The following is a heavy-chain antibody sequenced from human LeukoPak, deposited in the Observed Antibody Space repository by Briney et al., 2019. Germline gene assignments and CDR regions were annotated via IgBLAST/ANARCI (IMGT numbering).Heavy chain of an antibody. J-gene: IGHJ4*02. V-gene: IGHV4-39*02. CDR3: ARDYGSGSYPFDY. CDR2: IYYSGGS. D-gene: IGHD3-10*01. CDR1: GGSISSGSYY. Sequence: SETLSLTCTVSGGSISSGSYYWAWIRQPPGKGLEWIGSIYYSGGSYNNPSLKSRVTISVDTSNNQFSLKLDSVTAADTAVYYCARDYGSGSYPFDYWGQGTLVTVSS.